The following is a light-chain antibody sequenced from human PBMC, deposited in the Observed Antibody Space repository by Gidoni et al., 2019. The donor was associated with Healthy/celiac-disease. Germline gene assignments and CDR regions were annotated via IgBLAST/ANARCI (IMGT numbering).Light chain of an antibody. Sequence: DIQMTQSPSSLSASVGDRVTITCRASQSISSYLNWYQQKPGKAPKLLIDAASSLQSGVPSRFRGSGSGTDFTLTISSLQPEDFATYYCQQSYSTPLLTFXGXTKVEIK. CDR1: QSISSY. J-gene: IGKJ4*01. CDR2: AAS. CDR3: QQSYSTPLLT. V-gene: IGKV1-39*01.